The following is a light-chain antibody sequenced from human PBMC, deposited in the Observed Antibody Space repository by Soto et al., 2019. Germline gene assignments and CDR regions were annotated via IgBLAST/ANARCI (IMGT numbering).Light chain of an antibody. CDR1: SSNVGGYNY. V-gene: IGLV2-14*01. Sequence: SVLTQPASVSPPPGQSITFSCTGTSSNVGGYNYVSWYQQHPGKAPKLMIYDVSNRPSGVSNRFSGSKSGNTASLTISGLQAEDEADYYCSSYAIYSILFHVFVTVTMVT. J-gene: IGLJ1*01. CDR2: DVS. CDR3: SSYAIYSILFHV.